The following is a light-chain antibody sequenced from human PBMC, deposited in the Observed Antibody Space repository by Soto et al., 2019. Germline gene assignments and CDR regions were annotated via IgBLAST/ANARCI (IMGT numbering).Light chain of an antibody. CDR2: LTS. CDR3: HQYKNWLTWT. Sequence: EIVLTQSPATLCSFPGDRVTLSCRASQAVNTRLAWYQHKPGQSPRLLIYLTSNRAAGIPARFSGSGSGTDFTLTIGDVEPEDFAVYYCHQYKNWLTWTFGQGTKGDIK. V-gene: IGKV3D-11*01. J-gene: IGKJ1*01. CDR1: QAVNTR.